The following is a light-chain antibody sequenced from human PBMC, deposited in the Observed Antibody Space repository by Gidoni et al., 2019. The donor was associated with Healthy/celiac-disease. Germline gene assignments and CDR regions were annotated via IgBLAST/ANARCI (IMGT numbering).Light chain of an antibody. CDR3: CSYAVGGV. Sequence: QSALTQPASVSGSPGQSITISCTGTSSDVGSYNLVSWYQQHPGKAPKLMIYEGSKRPSGVSNRFSGSKSGNTASLTISGLQAEDEADYYCCSYAVGGVFGGGTKLTVL. J-gene: IGLJ2*01. V-gene: IGLV2-23*01. CDR2: EGS. CDR1: SSDVGSYNL.